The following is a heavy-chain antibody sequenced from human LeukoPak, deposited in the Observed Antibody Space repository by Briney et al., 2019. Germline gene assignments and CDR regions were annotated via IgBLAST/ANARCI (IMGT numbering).Heavy chain of an antibody. CDR2: ISSSGSTI. D-gene: IGHD4-17*01. CDR3: ARAYDYGDYVGYYYYMDV. CDR1: GFTFSDYY. V-gene: IGHV3-11*01. J-gene: IGHJ6*03. Sequence: PGGSLRLSCAASGFTFSDYYMSWIRQAPGKGLEWVSYISSSGSTIYYADSVKGRFTISRDNAKNSLYLQMNSLRAEDTAVYYCARAYDYGDYVGYYYYMDVWGKGTTVTISS.